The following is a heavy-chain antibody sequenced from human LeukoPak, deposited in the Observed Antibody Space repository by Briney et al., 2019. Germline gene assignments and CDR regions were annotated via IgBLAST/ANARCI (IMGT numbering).Heavy chain of an antibody. Sequence: PSETLSLTCTVSGGPISSYYWSWVRQPPGKGLEWIGYIYYSGSTNYNPSLKSRVTISVDTSKNQFSLKLSSVTAADTAVYYCARYYYDSSVLDYWGQGTLVTVSS. CDR3: ARYYYDSSVLDY. J-gene: IGHJ4*02. V-gene: IGHV4-59*01. CDR1: GGPISSYY. CDR2: IYYSGST. D-gene: IGHD3-22*01.